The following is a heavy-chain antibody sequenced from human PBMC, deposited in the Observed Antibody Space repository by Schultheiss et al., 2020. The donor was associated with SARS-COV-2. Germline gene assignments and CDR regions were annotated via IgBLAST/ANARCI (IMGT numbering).Heavy chain of an antibody. V-gene: IGHV1-3*02. CDR2: SNAGNGNT. CDR3: ARRDGYNLVY. CDR1: GYTFTSYA. D-gene: IGHD5-24*01. J-gene: IGHJ4*02. Sequence: ASVKVSCKASGYTFTSYAMHWVRQAPGQRLEWMGWSNAGNGNTKYSQEFQGRVTMTRDTSTSTVYMELSSLRSEDTAVYYCARRDGYNLVYWGQGTLVTVSS.